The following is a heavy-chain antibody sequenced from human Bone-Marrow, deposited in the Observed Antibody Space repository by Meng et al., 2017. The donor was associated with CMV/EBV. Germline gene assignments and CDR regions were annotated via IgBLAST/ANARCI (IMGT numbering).Heavy chain of an antibody. V-gene: IGHV1-2*02. Sequence: ASVKVSCKASGYTFTDHNFHWVRQAPGQGLEWMGWITPNKGDTYYAQKFRGRVTLTRDASSSNVYTQQTRLRSDDTAVYYCAISRVGASRGAFDIWGQGTTVTVSS. CDR1: GYTFTDHN. CDR2: ITPNKGDT. J-gene: IGHJ3*02. CDR3: AISRVGASRGAFDI. D-gene: IGHD1-26*01.